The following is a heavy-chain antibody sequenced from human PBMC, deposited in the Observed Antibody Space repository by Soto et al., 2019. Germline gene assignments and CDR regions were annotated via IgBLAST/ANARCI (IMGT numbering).Heavy chain of an antibody. V-gene: IGHV1-8*01. Sequence: ASVKVSCKASGYTFTSYDINWVRQATGQGLEWMGWMNPSSGNTGYAQKFQGRVTMTRNTSISTAYMELSRLRSEDTAVYYCASGSYNDYVWGSPDDAFDIWGQGTMVTVSS. CDR3: ASGSYNDYVWGSPDDAFDI. D-gene: IGHD3-16*01. CDR2: MNPSSGNT. CDR1: GYTFTSYD. J-gene: IGHJ3*02.